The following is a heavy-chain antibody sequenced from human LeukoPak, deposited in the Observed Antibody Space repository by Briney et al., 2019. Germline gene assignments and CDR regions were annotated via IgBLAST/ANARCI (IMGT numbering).Heavy chain of an antibody. D-gene: IGHD2/OR15-2a*01. Sequence: SETLSLTCTVSGGSISSYYWSWIRQPPGKGLEWIGYMYYTGNTNYNPSLKSRVTISVDTSKNQFSLKLSSVTAADTAVYYCARNRQHNDYWGQGTLVTVSS. V-gene: IGHV4-59*08. CDR2: MYYTGNT. CDR3: ARNRQHNDY. J-gene: IGHJ4*02. CDR1: GGSISSYY.